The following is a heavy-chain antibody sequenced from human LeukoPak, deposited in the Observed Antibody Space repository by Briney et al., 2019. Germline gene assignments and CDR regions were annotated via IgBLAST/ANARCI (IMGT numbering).Heavy chain of an antibody. CDR2: ISSSTSTV. CDR3: ASSYGDYLEHQFDY. CDR1: GFTFNRYS. Sequence: GGSLRLSCAASGFTFNRYSMNWVRQVPWKGLEWVSYISSSTSTVYYADSVKGRFTISRDNAKDSLYLQMNSLRAEDTAVYYCASSYGDYLEHQFDYWGQGTLVTVSS. J-gene: IGHJ4*02. D-gene: IGHD4-17*01. V-gene: IGHV3-48*01.